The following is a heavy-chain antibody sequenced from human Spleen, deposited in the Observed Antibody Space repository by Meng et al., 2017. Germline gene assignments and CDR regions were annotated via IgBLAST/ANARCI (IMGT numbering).Heavy chain of an antibody. D-gene: IGHD6-13*01. CDR2: TNGYNGNS. CDR3: ARDEDISAAGKLFGDY. Sequence: GESLKISCKGSGYSFTSYWIGWVRQAPGQGLEWMGWTNGYNGNSNYAQKVQGRVTLTADPSTSTAYMDLSGLRSDDTAVYYCARDEDISAAGKLFGDYWGQGTLVTVS. V-gene: IGHV1-18*04. CDR1: GYSFTSYW. J-gene: IGHJ4*02.